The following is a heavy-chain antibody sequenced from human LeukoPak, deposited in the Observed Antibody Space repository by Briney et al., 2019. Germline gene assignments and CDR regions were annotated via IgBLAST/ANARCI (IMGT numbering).Heavy chain of an antibody. CDR1: GFTFSSYS. J-gene: IGHJ4*02. Sequence: GGSLRLSCAASGFTFSSYSINWVREAPGKGLEWVSSISSSSSYIYYADSVKGRFTISRDNAKNSLYLQMNSLRAEDRAVYYCARVLAVVGSLRVLPGHCWVQGSLVSDSS. D-gene: IGHD6-19*01. CDR2: ISSSSSYI. V-gene: IGHV3-21*01. CDR3: ARVLAVVGSLRVLPGHC.